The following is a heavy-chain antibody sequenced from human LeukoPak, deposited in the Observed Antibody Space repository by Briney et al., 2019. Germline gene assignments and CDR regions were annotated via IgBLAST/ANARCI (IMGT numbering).Heavy chain of an antibody. J-gene: IGHJ4*02. Sequence: PGGSLRLSCAASGVTVSGDLMGWVRQAQGKCLEWVSLISSDAITYYADSVKGRFTISRDNSKNTLYLQMNSLRAEDTAFYYCARGRGGDWGQGALVTVSS. CDR3: ARGRGGD. CDR2: ISSDAIT. D-gene: IGHD2-15*01. V-gene: IGHV3-53*01. CDR1: GVTVSGDL.